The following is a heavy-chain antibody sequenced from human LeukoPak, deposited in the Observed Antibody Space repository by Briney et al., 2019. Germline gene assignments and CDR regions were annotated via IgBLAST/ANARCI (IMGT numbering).Heavy chain of an antibody. J-gene: IGHJ4*02. CDR2: INTNTGNP. Sequence: ASVKVSCKASGYIFTSYVLHWVRQAPGQGLEWMGWINTNTGNPTYAQGFTGRFVSSLDTPVSTAYLQISSLKADDTAMYYCARGDYETHGYQTRWGQGTLVTVSS. CDR1: GYIFTSYV. CDR3: ARGDYETHGYQTR. D-gene: IGHD3-22*01. V-gene: IGHV7-4-1*02.